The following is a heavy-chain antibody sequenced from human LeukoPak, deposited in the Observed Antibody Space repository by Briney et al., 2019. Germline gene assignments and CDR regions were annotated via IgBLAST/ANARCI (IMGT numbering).Heavy chain of an antibody. CDR2: INPNSGGT. Sequence: GASVKVSCKASGYTFTGYYMHWVRQAPGQGLEWMGWINPNSGGTNYAQKFQGRVTMTRDTSISTAYMELSRLRSDDTAVYYCARDSPVGATSPLDYRGQGTLVTVSS. V-gene: IGHV1-2*02. CDR1: GYTFTGYY. CDR3: ARDSPVGATSPLDY. D-gene: IGHD1-26*01. J-gene: IGHJ4*02.